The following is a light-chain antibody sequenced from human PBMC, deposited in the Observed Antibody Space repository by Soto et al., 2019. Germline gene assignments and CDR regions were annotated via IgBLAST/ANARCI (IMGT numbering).Light chain of an antibody. J-gene: IGKJ4*01. CDR3: QQYSARPLT. CDR2: GAS. Sequence: EIVMTQSPVTLSVSPGERATLSCRASQNIRSNFVAWYQQKPGQAPRLLIYGASTRATGIPARFSGSGSATEFTLTISSLQSEDLAVYYCQQYSARPLTFGGGTKVEIK. V-gene: IGKV3-15*01. CDR1: QNIRSN.